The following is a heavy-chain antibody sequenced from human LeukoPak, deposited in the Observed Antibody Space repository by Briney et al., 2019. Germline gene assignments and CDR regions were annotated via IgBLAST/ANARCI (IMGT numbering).Heavy chain of an antibody. CDR2: IYHSGST. J-gene: IGHJ6*04. CDR1: GYSISSGYY. CDR3: ARADYDFWSGYFSPPDV. V-gene: IGHV4-38-2*02. D-gene: IGHD3-3*01. Sequence: PSETLSLTCTVSGYSISSGYYWGWIRQPPGKGLEWIGSIYHSGSTYYNPSLKSRVTISVDTSKNQFSLKLSSVTAADTAVYYCARADYDFWSGYFSPPDVWGKGTTVTVSS.